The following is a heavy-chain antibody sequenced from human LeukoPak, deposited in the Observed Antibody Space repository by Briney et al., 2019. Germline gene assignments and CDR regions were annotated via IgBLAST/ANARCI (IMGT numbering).Heavy chain of an antibody. V-gene: IGHV4-59*01. CDR2: IYYSGST. CDR1: GGSISSYY. J-gene: IGHJ6*03. Sequence: SETLSLTXTVSGGSISSYYWSWIRQPPGKGLEWIGYIYYSGSTNYNPSLKSRVTISVDTSKNQFSLKLSSVTAADTAVYYCAGWGGYSYYYYMDVWGKGTTVTVSS. CDR3: AGWGGYSYYYYMDV. D-gene: IGHD5-18*01.